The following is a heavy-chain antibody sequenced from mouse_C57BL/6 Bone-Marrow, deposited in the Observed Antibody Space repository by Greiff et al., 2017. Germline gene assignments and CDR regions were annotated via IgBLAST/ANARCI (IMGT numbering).Heavy chain of an antibody. J-gene: IGHJ3*01. CDR2: INPSTGGT. Sequence: EVQLQQSGPELVKPGASVKISCKASGYSFTGYYMNWVKQSPEKSLEWIGEINPSTGGTTYNQKFKDKATLTVDKSSSTAYMQLKSLTSEDSAVYYCARRGYDYDKMDWFAYWGQGTLVTVSA. CDR3: ARRGYDYDKMDWFAY. CDR1: GYSFTGYY. D-gene: IGHD2-4*01. V-gene: IGHV1-42*01.